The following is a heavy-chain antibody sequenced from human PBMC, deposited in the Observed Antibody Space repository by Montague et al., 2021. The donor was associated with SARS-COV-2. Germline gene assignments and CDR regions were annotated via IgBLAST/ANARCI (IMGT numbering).Heavy chain of an antibody. J-gene: IGHJ4*02. Sequence: LSLSFSASGFPFSNYEMHWVRQAPGKGLEWLSYISTSGSLIYYADSVKGRSTISRDNAKNALYLQLDSLTAADTAVYYCARDGDSSYYDSLTGFYQYFEYWGQGTLVTVSS. CDR2: ISTSGSLI. CDR3: ARDGDSSYYDSLTGFYQYFEY. CDR1: GFPFSNYE. V-gene: IGHV3-48*03. D-gene: IGHD3-9*01.